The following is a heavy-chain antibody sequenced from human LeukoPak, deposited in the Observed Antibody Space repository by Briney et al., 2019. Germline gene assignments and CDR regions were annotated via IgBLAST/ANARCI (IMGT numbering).Heavy chain of an antibody. J-gene: IGHJ3*02. CDR3: AGWELDYFDI. CDR1: GGSISTYY. CDR2: IHYTGST. Sequence: SETLSLTCTVSGGSISTYYWSWIRQPPGKGLEWIGYIHYTGSTSYNPSFLSRVTISMDASRNQFSLKLTSVTAADTAVYYCAGWELDYFDIWGQGTMVTVSS. V-gene: IGHV4-59*08. D-gene: IGHD1-26*01.